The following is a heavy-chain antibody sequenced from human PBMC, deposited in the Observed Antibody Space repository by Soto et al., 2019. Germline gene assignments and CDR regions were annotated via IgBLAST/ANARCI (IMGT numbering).Heavy chain of an antibody. V-gene: IGHV3-23*01. D-gene: IGHD1-26*01. CDR2: ISGSGGRT. Sequence: EVRLLESGGGLVQPGGSLRLSCAASGFTFSSYAMTWVRQAPGKGPEWVSGISGSGGRTYYADSVKGRFTISRDTSKNTLYLQMNSLGAEDTAVYYCAKARGELPYWYFDLWGRGTLVTVSS. J-gene: IGHJ2*01. CDR1: GFTFSSYA. CDR3: AKARGELPYWYFDL.